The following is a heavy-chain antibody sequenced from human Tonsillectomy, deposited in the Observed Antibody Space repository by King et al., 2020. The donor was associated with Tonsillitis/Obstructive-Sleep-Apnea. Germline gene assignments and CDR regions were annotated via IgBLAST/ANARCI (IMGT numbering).Heavy chain of an antibody. D-gene: IGHD3-16*01. CDR3: ARPTEGLVGASWFDP. J-gene: IGHJ5*02. V-gene: IGHV4-39*01. CDR1: GGSLSSSSYY. Sequence: PLPASGPGLVTPSATLSLPCTVSGGSLSSSSYYWGWIRQPPGQGLAWIGSIYYSGSPYYNPSLKSRVTLSVDTSQHQFSLKLSSVTAADTSVYYCARPTEGLVGASWFDPWGQGTLVTVSS. CDR2: IYYSGSP.